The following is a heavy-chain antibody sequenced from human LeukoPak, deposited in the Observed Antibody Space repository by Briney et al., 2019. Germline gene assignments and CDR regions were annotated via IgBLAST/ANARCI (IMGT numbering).Heavy chain of an antibody. CDR1: GFTFRSYA. J-gene: IGHJ5*02. CDR2: TGRTGVST. D-gene: IGHD3-10*01. V-gene: IGHV3-23*01. CDR3: AKEKKLLWFGELAPSWFDP. Sequence: PGGSLRLSCAASGFTFRSYAMNGVRQAPGKGLEGVSGTGRTGVSTFYADSVKGRFTVSRDNSKNTLSLQKNSLRAEDTAVYYCAKEKKLLWFGELAPSWFDPWGQGTLVTVSS.